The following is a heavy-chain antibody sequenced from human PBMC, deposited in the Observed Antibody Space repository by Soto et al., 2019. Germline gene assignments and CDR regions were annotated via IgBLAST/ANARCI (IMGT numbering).Heavy chain of an antibody. CDR3: ARDVGPTRVVVIRGYGMDV. CDR1: GFTFSSYA. V-gene: IGHV3-30-3*01. J-gene: IGHJ6*02. CDR2: ISYDGSNK. D-gene: IGHD3-22*01. Sequence: QVQLVESGGGVVQPGRSLRLSCAASGFTFSSYAMHWVRQAPGKGLEWVAVISYDGSNKYYADSVKGRFTISRDNSKNTLYLQMNSLRAEDTAVYYCARDVGPTRVVVIRGYGMDVWGQGTTVTVSS.